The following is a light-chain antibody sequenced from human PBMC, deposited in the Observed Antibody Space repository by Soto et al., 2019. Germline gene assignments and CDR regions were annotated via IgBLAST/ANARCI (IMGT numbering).Light chain of an antibody. Sequence: QSVLTQPASVSGSPGQSITISCTGTSSDVGAYNYVSWYQHHPGKAPKLMIYEVSNRPSGVSNRFSGSKSGNTASLTISGVQAEDEADYYCSSYTTSSTYVFGTGTKVTVL. CDR3: SSYTTSSTYV. V-gene: IGLV2-14*01. CDR2: EVS. CDR1: SSDVGAYNY. J-gene: IGLJ1*01.